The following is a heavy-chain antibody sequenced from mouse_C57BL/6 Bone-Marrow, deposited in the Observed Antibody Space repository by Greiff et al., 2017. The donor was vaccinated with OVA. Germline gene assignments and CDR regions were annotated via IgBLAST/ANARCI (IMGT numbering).Heavy chain of an antibody. CDR1: GFTFSSST. D-gene: IGHD2-3*01. J-gene: IGHJ4*01. CDR3: ARRLLDAMDY. V-gene: IGHV5-9*01. CDR2: ISGGGGNT. Sequence: EVKLVESGGGLVKPGGSLKLSCAASGFTFSSSTMSWVRQTPEQRLAWVATISGGGGNTYYPDSVEGRFTISRDNAKNTLYLQMSSLRSEDTALYYCARRLLDAMDYWGQGTSVTVSA.